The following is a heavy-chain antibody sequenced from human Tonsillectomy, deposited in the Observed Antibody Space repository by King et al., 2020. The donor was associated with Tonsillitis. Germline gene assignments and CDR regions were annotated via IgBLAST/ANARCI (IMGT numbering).Heavy chain of an antibody. J-gene: IGHJ4*02. CDR2: ITSTTNTI. V-gene: IGHV3-48*01. D-gene: IGHD3-3*01. Sequence: VQLVESGGGLVQPGGSLRLSCAASGFTFSSYSMNWVRQAPGKGLEWVSYITSTTNTIYYADSVKGRFTISRDNAKNSLFLQMNSLRAEDTAMYYCARGEQYYDFWSGYYYFDSWGQGTLVTVSS. CDR1: GFTFSSYS. CDR3: ARGEQYYDFWSGYYYFDS.